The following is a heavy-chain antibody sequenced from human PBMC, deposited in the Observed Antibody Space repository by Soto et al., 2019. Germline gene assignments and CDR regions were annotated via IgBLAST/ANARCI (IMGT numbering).Heavy chain of an antibody. D-gene: IGHD3-3*01. CDR2: ISYDGSNK. Sequence: GGSLRLSCAASGFTFSSYGMHWVRQAPDKGLEWVAVISYDGSNKYYADSVKGRFTISRDNSKNTLYLQMNSLRAEDTAVYYCAKPAEYDFWSGYSAEYFQHWGQGTLVTVSS. CDR3: AKPAEYDFWSGYSAEYFQH. V-gene: IGHV3-30*18. J-gene: IGHJ1*01. CDR1: GFTFSSYG.